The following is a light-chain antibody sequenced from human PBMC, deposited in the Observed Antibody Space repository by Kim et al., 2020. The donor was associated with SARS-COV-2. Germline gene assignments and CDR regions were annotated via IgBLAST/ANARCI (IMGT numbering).Light chain of an antibody. CDR1: NGPITKDYY. Sequence: GTGTLTCASRNGPITKDYYPNWLQPKPGPPPGALIYSASSRQSGTPARFSGSLLGGKAALTLSGVQPEDEAVYYCLLYYPPDARGVFGGGTQLTVL. V-gene: IGLV7-43*01. CDR2: SAS. J-gene: IGLJ3*02. CDR3: LLYYPPDARGV.